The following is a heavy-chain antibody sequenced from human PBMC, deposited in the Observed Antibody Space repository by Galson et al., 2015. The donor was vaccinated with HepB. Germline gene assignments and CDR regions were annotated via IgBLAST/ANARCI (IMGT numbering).Heavy chain of an antibody. CDR1: GFTFSSYA. CDR2: ISYDGSNK. D-gene: IGHD6-13*01. CDR3: ARGGSSSWPAFDY. V-gene: IGHV3-30*04. Sequence: SLRLSCAASGFTFSSYAMHWVRQAPGKGLEWVAVISYDGSNKYYADSVKGRFTISRDNSKNTLYLQMNSLRAEDTAVYYCARGGSSSWPAFDYWGQGTLVTVSS. J-gene: IGHJ4*02.